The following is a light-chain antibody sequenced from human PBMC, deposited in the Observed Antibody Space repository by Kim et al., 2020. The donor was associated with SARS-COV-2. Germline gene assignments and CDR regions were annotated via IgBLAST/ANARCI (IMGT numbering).Light chain of an antibody. V-gene: IGLV6-57*03. CDR2: EDN. Sequence: GKTVTISCTRSSGSIASNYVQWYQQRPGSAPTTVIYEDNQRPSGVPDRFSGSIDSSSSSASLTISGLKTEDEADYYCQSYDSSNRVFGGGTQLTVL. CDR3: QSYDSSNRV. CDR1: SGSIASNY. J-gene: IGLJ3*02.